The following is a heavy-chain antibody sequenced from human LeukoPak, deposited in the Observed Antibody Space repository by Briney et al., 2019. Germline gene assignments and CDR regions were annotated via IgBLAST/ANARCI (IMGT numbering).Heavy chain of an antibody. D-gene: IGHD3-10*01. V-gene: IGHV4-34*01. Sequence: SETLSLTCAASGGAVSGYYWSWIRQPPGKGLEWIGEINHSGSTNYNPSLKSRVTISVDTSMNQFSLKLSSVTAADTAVYYCASRSKQDTAYYHHTTRSYLGAFDNWGQGTMVTVSS. CDR3: ASRSKQDTAYYHHTTRSYLGAFDN. J-gene: IGHJ3*02. CDR1: GGAVSGYY. CDR2: INHSGST.